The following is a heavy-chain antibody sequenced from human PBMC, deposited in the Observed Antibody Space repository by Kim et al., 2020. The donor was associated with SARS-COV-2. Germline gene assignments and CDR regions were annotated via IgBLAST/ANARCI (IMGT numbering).Heavy chain of an antibody. CDR3: ASVSTVVIPYGLDV. J-gene: IGHJ6*02. D-gene: IGHD3-22*01. V-gene: IGHV4-38-2*01. Sequence: SETLSLTCAVSGYSISSGYLWGWIRQPPGKGLEWIGSIYYSGSTYYNPSVESRVTMSVDTSKNQFSLRVTSVTAADTAVYYCASVSTVVIPYGLDVWGQG. CDR2: IYYSGST. CDR1: GYSISSGYL.